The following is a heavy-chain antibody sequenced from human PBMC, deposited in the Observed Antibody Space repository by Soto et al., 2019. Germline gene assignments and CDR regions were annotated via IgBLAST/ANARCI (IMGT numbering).Heavy chain of an antibody. Sequence: SGPTLVNPTETLTLTCTVSGFSLSNARMGVSWIRQPPGKALEWLAHIFSNDEKSYSTSLKSRLTISKDTSKSQVVLTMTNMDPVDTATYYCAHRPFNSAWHDAYDIWGPGTMVT. CDR3: AHRPFNSAWHDAYDI. J-gene: IGHJ3*02. CDR2: IFSNDEK. CDR1: GFSLSNARMG. D-gene: IGHD5-18*01. V-gene: IGHV2-26*01.